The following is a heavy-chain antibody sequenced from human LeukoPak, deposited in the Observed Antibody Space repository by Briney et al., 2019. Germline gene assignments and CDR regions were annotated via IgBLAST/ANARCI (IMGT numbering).Heavy chain of an antibody. CDR1: GFTFSSYA. D-gene: IGHD6-19*01. CDR3: ARSEQWLAWNY. V-gene: IGHV3-30*14. Sequence: GGSLRLSCAASGFTFSSYAMHWVRQAPGKGLEWVALISYDGSNKNYADSVKGRFTISRDNSKNTLYLQMNSLRAGDTAMYYCARSEQWLAWNYWGQGTLVTVSS. J-gene: IGHJ1*01. CDR2: ISYDGSNK.